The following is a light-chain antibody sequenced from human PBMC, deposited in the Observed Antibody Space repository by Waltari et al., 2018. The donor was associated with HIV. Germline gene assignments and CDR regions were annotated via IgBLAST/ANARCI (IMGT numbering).Light chain of an antibody. CDR1: QSVSYTSNNKNY. V-gene: IGKV4-1*01. J-gene: IGKJ1*01. CDR3: QQYYITPQT. Sequence: DIVMTQSPDSLAVSLGERATINCKSSQSVSYTSNNKNYLAWYQQKPGQPPKLLIYWASTRESGVPERFSGSGSGTDFTLTISSLQAEDVAVYYCQQYYITPQTFGQGTKVEIK. CDR2: WAS.